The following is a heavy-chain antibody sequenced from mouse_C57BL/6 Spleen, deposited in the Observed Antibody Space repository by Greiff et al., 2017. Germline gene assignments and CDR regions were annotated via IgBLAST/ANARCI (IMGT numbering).Heavy chain of an antibody. D-gene: IGHD1-1*01. CDR2: ISSGGDYI. V-gene: IGHV5-9-1*02. CDR3: TREAYYGSSYAYFDD. J-gene: IGHJ2*01. CDR1: GFTFSSYA. Sequence: EVKLMESGEGLVKPGGSLKLSCAASGFTFSSYAMSWVRQTPEKRLEWVAYISSGGDYIYYADTVKGRFTISRDNARNTLYLQMSSLKSEDTAMYYCTREAYYGSSYAYFDDWGQGTTLTVSS.